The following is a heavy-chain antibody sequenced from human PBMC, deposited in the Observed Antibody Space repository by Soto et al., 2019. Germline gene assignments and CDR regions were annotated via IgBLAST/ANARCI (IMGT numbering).Heavy chain of an antibody. CDR1: GYSFTSYW. Sequence: GESLKISCKGSGYSFTSYWIGWVRQMPGKGLEWMGIIYPGDSDTRYSPSFQGQVTISADISISTVYMELSSLSSEDTAVYYCARTRLQSAFDIWGQATMVTVSS. J-gene: IGHJ3*02. D-gene: IGHD4-4*01. V-gene: IGHV5-51*01. CDR2: IYPGDSDT. CDR3: ARTRLQSAFDI.